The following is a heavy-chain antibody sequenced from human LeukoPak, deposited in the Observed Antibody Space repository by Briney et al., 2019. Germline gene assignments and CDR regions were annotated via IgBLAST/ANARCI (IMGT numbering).Heavy chain of an antibody. Sequence: ASVKVSCKASGYTFTSYDINWVRQAPGQGLEWMGWINPNSGGTNYAQKFQGRVTMTRDTSISTAYMELSRLRSDDTAVYYCARAYSRYYYDSSGYSTNTYYFDYWGQGTLVTVSS. CDR3: ARAYSRYYYDSSGYSTNTYYFDY. CDR1: GYTFTSYD. CDR2: INPNSGGT. D-gene: IGHD3-22*01. J-gene: IGHJ4*02. V-gene: IGHV1-2*02.